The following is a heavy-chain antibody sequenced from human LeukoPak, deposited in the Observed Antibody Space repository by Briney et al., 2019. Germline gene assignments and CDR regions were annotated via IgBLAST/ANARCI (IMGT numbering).Heavy chain of an antibody. CDR3: ARDQRSGSSSWLIVDYYGMDV. CDR2: ISSSSSYI. Sequence: GGSLRLSCAASGFTISSYSMNWVRQAPGKGLEWVSSISSSSSYIYYADSVKGRFTISRDNAKNSLYLQMNSLRAEDTAVYYCARDQRSGSSSWLIVDYYGMDVWGQGTTVTVSS. D-gene: IGHD6-6*01. J-gene: IGHJ6*02. V-gene: IGHV3-21*01. CDR1: GFTISSYS.